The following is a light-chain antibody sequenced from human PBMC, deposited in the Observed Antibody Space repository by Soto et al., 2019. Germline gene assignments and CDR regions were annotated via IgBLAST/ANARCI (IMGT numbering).Light chain of an antibody. CDR3: QQYGSSPIT. Sequence: EVVPTQSPGTLSWSPRERASLXCMASQTVRNNYLAWYQQKPGQAPRLLIYDASSRATGIPDRFSGGGSGTDFTLTISSLEPEDFAVYYCQQYGSSPITFGQGTRLEIK. J-gene: IGKJ5*01. CDR1: QTVRNNY. V-gene: IGKV3-20*01. CDR2: DAS.